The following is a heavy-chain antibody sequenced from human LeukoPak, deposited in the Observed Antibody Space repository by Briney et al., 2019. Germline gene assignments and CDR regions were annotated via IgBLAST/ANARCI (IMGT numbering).Heavy chain of an antibody. CDR2: INSHGSRT. J-gene: IGHJ4*02. Sequence: GRSLRLSCAASGFTFISYYLHWVRQPPGKRLVWVSRINSHGSRTNYAGSVKGRFTMSRDNAKNTLYLQMNSLRAEDTAVYYCATELSSPPFDYWGRGTLVTVSS. CDR3: ATELSSPPFDY. V-gene: IGHV3-74*01. CDR1: GFTFISYY. D-gene: IGHD6-13*01.